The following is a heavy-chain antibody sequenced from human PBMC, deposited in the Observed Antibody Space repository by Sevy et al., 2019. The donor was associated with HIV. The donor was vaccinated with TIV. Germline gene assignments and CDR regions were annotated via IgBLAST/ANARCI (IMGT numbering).Heavy chain of an antibody. D-gene: IGHD5-18*01. Sequence: GGSLRLSCAASGFTFRNDGMHWVRKAPGKGLEWVAVIWYDGSNKENVDSVKGRFTISRDNSKNTLYLEMNSLIAEDTAVYYCARDPGYNYLFYYFDDWGQGTLVTVSS. J-gene: IGHJ4*02. CDR3: ARDPGYNYLFYYFDD. V-gene: IGHV3-33*01. CDR1: GFTFRNDG. CDR2: IWYDGSNK.